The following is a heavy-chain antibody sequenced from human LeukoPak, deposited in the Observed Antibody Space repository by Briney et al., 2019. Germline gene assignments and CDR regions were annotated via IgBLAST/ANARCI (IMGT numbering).Heavy chain of an antibody. J-gene: IGHJ6*02. CDR1: GSTFSNYG. D-gene: IGHD2-15*01. CDR2: IMQDGGEK. V-gene: IGHV3-7*01. CDR3: ARDGVVVVAATYDGLDV. Sequence: GGSLRLSCAASGSTFSNYGMSRVRQAPGKGLEWVANIMQDGGEKNYVDSVKGRFTISRDNAKNSLFLQMNSLRAEDTAVYYCARDGVVVVAATYDGLDVWGQGTTVTVSS.